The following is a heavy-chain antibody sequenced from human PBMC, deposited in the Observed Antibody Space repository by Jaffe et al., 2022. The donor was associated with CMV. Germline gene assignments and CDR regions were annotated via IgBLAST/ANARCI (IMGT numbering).Heavy chain of an antibody. CDR1: GYTFTSYY. V-gene: IGHV1-46*01. Sequence: QVQLVQSGAEVKKPGASVKVSCKASGYTFTSYYMHWVRQAPGQGLEWMGIINPSGGSTSYAQKFQGRVTMTRDTSTSTVYMELSSLRSEDTAVYYCARDGGSGSPYYYDSSGYQEGSLFDPWGQGTLVTVSS. J-gene: IGHJ5*02. D-gene: IGHD3-22*01. CDR2: INPSGGST. CDR3: ARDGGSGSPYYYDSSGYQEGSLFDP.